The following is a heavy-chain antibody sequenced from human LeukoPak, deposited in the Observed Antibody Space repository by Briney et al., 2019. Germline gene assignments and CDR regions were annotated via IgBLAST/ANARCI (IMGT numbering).Heavy chain of an antibody. CDR1: GGTFSSYA. V-gene: IGHV1-69*06. Sequence: GASVKVSCKASGGTFSSYAISWVRQAPGQGLEWMGGIIPIFGTANYAQKFQGRVTITADKSTSTAYMELSSLRSEDTAVYYCARDCSGGSCYSGLDAFDIWGQGTMVTVSS. D-gene: IGHD2-15*01. CDR3: ARDCSGGSCYSGLDAFDI. J-gene: IGHJ3*02. CDR2: IIPIFGTA.